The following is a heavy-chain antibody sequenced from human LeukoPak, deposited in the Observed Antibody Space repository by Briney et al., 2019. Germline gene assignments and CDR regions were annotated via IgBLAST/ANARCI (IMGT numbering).Heavy chain of an antibody. CDR1: GGSISSYY. J-gene: IGHJ3*02. Sequence: PSETLSFTCTVSGGSISSYYWSWIRQPPGKGLEWIGYIYYSGSTNYNPSLKSRVTISVDTSKNQFSLKLSSVTAADTAVYYCAREGWYYYDSSGENAFDIWGQGTMVTVSS. D-gene: IGHD3-22*01. CDR3: AREGWYYYDSSGENAFDI. CDR2: IYYSGST. V-gene: IGHV4-59*01.